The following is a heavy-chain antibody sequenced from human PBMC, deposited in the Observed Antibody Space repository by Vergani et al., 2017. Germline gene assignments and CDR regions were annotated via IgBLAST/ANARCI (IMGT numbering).Heavy chain of an antibody. CDR3: ARGPGGLRLGELSSYDY. J-gene: IGHJ4*02. CDR1: GGSISSGDYY. Sequence: QVQLQESGPGLVKPSQTLSLTCTVSGGSISSGDYYWSWIRQPPGKGLEWIGYIYYSGSTYYNPPLKSRVTISVDTSKNQFSLKLSSVTAADTAVYYCARGPGGLRLGELSSYDYWGQGTLVTVSS. CDR2: IYYSGST. D-gene: IGHD3-16*02. V-gene: IGHV4-30-4*08.